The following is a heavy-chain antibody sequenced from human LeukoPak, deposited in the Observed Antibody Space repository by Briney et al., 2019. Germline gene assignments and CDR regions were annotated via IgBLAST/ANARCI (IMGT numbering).Heavy chain of an antibody. Sequence: SETLSLTCTVSGGSISSYYWSWIRQPPGKGLEWIGYIYYSGSTNYNPSLKSRVTISVGTSKNQFSLKLSSVTAADTAVYYCARLTYYYGSGSYERDYWGQGTLVTVSS. J-gene: IGHJ4*02. V-gene: IGHV4-59*01. CDR1: GGSISSYY. CDR2: IYYSGST. CDR3: ARLTYYYGSGSYERDY. D-gene: IGHD3-10*01.